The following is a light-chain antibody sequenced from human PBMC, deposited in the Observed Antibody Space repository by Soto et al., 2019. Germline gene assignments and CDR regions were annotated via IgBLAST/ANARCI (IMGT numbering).Light chain of an antibody. CDR2: DVR. J-gene: IGLJ1*01. CDR3: SSYTSSSTLV. Sequence: QSALTQPASVSGSPVQSITISCTGTSSDVGYYNYVSWYQQHPGKAPKLMIYDVRYRPSGVSDRFSGSKSGNTASLTLSGLQAEDEADYYCSSYTSSSTLVFGTGTKGTVL. CDR1: SSDVGYYNY. V-gene: IGLV2-14*03.